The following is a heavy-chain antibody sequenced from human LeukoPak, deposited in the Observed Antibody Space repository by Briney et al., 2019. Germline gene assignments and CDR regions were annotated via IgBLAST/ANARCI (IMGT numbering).Heavy chain of an antibody. V-gene: IGHV1-18*01. D-gene: IGHD3-10*01. CDR2: ISAYNGNT. J-gene: IGHJ4*02. Sequence: ASVKVSCKASGYTFTSYGISWVRQAPGQGLEWMGWISAYNGNTNYARKLQGRVTMTTDTSTSTAYMELRSLRSDDTAVYYCARRGEGSGSYSTADYWGQGTLVTVSS. CDR3: ARRGEGSGSYSTADY. CDR1: GYTFTSYG.